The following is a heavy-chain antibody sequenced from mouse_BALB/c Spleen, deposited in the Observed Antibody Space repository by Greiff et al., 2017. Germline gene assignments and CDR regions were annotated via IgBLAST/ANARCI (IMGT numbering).Heavy chain of an antibody. Sequence: VQLKQSGPGLVKPSQSLSLTCTVTGYSITSDYAWNWIRQFPGNKLEWMGYISYSGSTSYNPSLKSRISITRDTSKNQFFLQLNSVTTEDTATYYCTRFAYWGQGTLVTVSA. V-gene: IGHV3-2*02. J-gene: IGHJ3*01. CDR2: ISYSGST. CDR1: GYSITSDYA. CDR3: TRFAY.